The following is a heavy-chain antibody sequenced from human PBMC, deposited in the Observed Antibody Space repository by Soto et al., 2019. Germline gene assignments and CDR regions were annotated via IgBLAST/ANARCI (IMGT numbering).Heavy chain of an antibody. CDR3: ARTVSGAHQTYYYYYGMDV. D-gene: IGHD3-16*01. CDR1: GGSISSYY. V-gene: IGHV4-59*01. Sequence: SETLSLTCTVSGGSISSYYWSWIRQPPGKGLEWIGYIYYSGSTNYNPSLKSRVTISVDTSKNQFSLKLSSVTAADTAVYYCARTVSGAHQTYYYYYGMDVWGQGTTVTVSS. J-gene: IGHJ6*02. CDR2: IYYSGST.